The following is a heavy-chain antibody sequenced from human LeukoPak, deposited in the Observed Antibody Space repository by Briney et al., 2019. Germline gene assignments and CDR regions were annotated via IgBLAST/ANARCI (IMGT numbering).Heavy chain of an antibody. CDR3: ARSSENDSRNY. D-gene: IGHD3-22*01. J-gene: IGHJ4*02. CDR2: IYSGGST. Sequence: GGSLGLSCAASGFTVSSNYMSWVRQAPGKGLEWVSVIYSGGSTYYADSVKGRFTISRDNSKNTLYLQMNSLRAEDTAVYYCARSSENDSRNYWGQGTLVTVSS. V-gene: IGHV3-66*01. CDR1: GFTVSSNY.